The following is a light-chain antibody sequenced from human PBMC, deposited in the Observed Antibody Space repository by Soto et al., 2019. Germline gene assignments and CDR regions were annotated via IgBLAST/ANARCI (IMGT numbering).Light chain of an antibody. CDR1: QDISKD. CDR2: SAT. Sequence: AIQMTQSPTSLSESVGDRVIITCRASQDISKDLGWYQQKPGKAPKFLIYSATSTQSGVQSTVSGRGFGTHFTLTIRSLQPEDFATYYCLQDHVYLRTFGQETKVEF. J-gene: IGKJ1*01. V-gene: IGKV1-6*01. CDR3: LQDHVYLRT.